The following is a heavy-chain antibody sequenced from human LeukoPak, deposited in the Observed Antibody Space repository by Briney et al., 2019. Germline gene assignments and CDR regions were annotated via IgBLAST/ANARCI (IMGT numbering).Heavy chain of an antibody. CDR3: ARSSSDTFDI. J-gene: IGHJ3*02. D-gene: IGHD6-6*01. V-gene: IGHV1-3*01. CDR2: INAGNGNT. CDR1: GFTFSSYA. Sequence: PGGSLRLSCAASGFTFSSYAMHWVRQAPGQRLEWMGWINAGNGNTKYSQKFQGRVTITRDTSASTAYLDLSSLRSEDTAVYYCARSSSDTFDIWGQGTMVTVSS.